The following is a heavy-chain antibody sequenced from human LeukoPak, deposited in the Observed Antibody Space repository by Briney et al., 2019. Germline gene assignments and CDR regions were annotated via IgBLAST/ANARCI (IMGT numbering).Heavy chain of an antibody. V-gene: IGHV3-21*01. D-gene: IGHD4-11*01. CDR1: GFPFSSYS. Sequence: GGSLRLSYAASGFPFSSYSMNGVRQAPGKGLEWVSSISSSSSYIYYADSVKGRFTISRDNAKNSLYLQMNSLRAEDTAVYYCGTTLTTLTAYWGQGTLVTVSS. CDR3: GTTLTTLTAY. CDR2: ISSSSSYI. J-gene: IGHJ4*02.